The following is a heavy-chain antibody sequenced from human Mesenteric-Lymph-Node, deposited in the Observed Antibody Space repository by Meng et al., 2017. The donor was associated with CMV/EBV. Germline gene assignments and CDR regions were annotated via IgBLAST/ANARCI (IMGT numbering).Heavy chain of an antibody. CDR3: ASSAYYYRFDS. J-gene: IGHJ4*02. CDR2: IYYSGAT. V-gene: IGHV4-31*03. CDR1: AGSINSGGYY. Sequence: CPVSAGSINSGGYYWTWVRQHPEKGLEWLGYIYYSGATYYNPSLKGRLTISRDTSKNQFSLRLDSVTAADTAIYYCASSAYYYRFDSWGQGTLVTVSS. D-gene: IGHD3-22*01.